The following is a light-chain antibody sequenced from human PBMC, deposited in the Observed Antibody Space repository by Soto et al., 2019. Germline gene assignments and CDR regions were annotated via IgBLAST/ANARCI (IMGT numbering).Light chain of an antibody. J-gene: IGLJ3*02. CDR3: QSYDSSLSGSRV. V-gene: IGLV1-40*01. CDR1: SSNIGAGYD. Sequence: QSVLTQSPSVSGAPGQRVTISCTGSSSNIGAGYDVHWYQQLPGTAPKLLIYGNSNRPSGVPDRFSGSKSGTSASLAITGLQAEDEADYYCQSYDSSLSGSRVFGGGTKL. CDR2: GNS.